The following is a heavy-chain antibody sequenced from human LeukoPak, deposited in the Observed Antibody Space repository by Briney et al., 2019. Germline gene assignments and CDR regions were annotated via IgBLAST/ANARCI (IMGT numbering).Heavy chain of an antibody. Sequence: GSLRLSCAASGFTFSSYSMNWVRQPPGKGLEWIGYIYYSGSTNYNPSLKSRVTISVDTSKNQFSLKLSSVTAADTAVYYCARVKRFYMDVWGKGTTVTVSS. V-gene: IGHV4-59*01. J-gene: IGHJ6*03. CDR1: GFTFSSYS. D-gene: IGHD3-3*01. CDR2: IYYSGST. CDR3: ARVKRFYMDV.